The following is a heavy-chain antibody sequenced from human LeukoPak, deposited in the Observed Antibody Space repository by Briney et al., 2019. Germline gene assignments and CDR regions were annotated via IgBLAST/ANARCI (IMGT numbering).Heavy chain of an antibody. Sequence: PGRSLRLSCAASRFTFSSYAMHWVRQAPGKGLEWVAVISYDGSNKYYADSVKGRFTISRDNSKNTLYLQMNSLRAEDTAVYYCASTVAGSFDYWGQGTLVTVSS. CDR2: ISYDGSNK. J-gene: IGHJ4*02. CDR1: RFTFSSYA. CDR3: ASTVAGSFDY. V-gene: IGHV3-30*04. D-gene: IGHD6-19*01.